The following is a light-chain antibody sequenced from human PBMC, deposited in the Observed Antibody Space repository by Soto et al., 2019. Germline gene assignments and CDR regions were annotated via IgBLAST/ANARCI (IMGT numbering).Light chain of an antibody. CDR2: ANT. CDR1: NSNIGSNT. Sequence: QSVLTQPPSASGTPGQRVTISCSGSNSNIGSNTVNWYQQLPGTAPKLLIYANTQRPSGVPDRFSGSKSGTSASLAISGLQSEDEADYYCAAWDDSLNGYVFGTGTKLTVL. V-gene: IGLV1-44*01. J-gene: IGLJ1*01. CDR3: AAWDDSLNGYV.